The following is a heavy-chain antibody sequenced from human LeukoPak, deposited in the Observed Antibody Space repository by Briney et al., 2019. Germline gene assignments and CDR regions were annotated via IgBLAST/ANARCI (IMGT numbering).Heavy chain of an antibody. D-gene: IGHD3-22*01. CDR2: INPSGGST. V-gene: IGHV1-46*01. Sequence: RQAPGQGLEXMXIINPSGGSTSYAQKFQGRVTMTRDTCTSTVYMELGSLRSEDTAVYYCARVPSSSGYYYFDYWGQGTLVTVSS. CDR3: ARVPSSSGYYYFDY. J-gene: IGHJ4*02.